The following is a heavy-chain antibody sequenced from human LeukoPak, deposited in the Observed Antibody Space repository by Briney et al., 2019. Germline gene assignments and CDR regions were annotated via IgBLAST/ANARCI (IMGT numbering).Heavy chain of an antibody. Sequence: SETLSLTCTVSGGSVTKYYWHWIREAPGKGLEWIGFIFHTGITNYNPSLKSRVTISVDTSKNQFSLKLTSVTAADTAVYYCARWGWPGQVTGPFDYWGQGTLVTVSS. CDR3: ARWGWPGQVTGPFDY. V-gene: IGHV4-59*02. D-gene: IGHD5-24*01. J-gene: IGHJ4*02. CDR2: IFHTGIT. CDR1: GGSVTKYY.